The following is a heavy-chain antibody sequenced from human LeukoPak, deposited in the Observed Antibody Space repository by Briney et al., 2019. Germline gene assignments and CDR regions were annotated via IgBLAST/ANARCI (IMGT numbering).Heavy chain of an antibody. CDR1: GFTFSSYG. Sequence: GGSLRLSCAASGFTFSSYGMHWVRQAPGKGLEWVAFIRYDGSNKYYADSVQGRFTLSRDNSRNTLFLQMNSLRVEDTAVYYCAIGGLTTIDYWGQGTLVAVSS. CDR2: IRYDGSNK. CDR3: AIGGLTTIDY. V-gene: IGHV3-30*02. J-gene: IGHJ4*02. D-gene: IGHD2-21*02.